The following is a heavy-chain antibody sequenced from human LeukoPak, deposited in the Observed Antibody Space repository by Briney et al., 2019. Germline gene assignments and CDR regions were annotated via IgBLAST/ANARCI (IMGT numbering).Heavy chain of an antibody. CDR3: ARPTGSGWYFDL. Sequence: GASVKVSCKATGGTFSSYAISWVRRAPGQGLEWMGGIIPIFGTANYSQKFQGRVTITTAESTSTAYMELSSLRSEDTAVYYCARPTGSGWYFDLWGRGTLVTVSS. J-gene: IGHJ2*01. V-gene: IGHV1-69*05. CDR2: IIPIFGTA. CDR1: GGTFSSYA. D-gene: IGHD6-19*01.